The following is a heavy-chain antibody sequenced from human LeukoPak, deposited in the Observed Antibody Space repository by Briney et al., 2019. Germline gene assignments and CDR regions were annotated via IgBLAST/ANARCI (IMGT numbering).Heavy chain of an antibody. J-gene: IGHJ4*02. Sequence: PGGSLRLSCAASGFTFSDSVMHWVRQAYGKGLEWVGLIRSKGYNYATAYAESVKGTFTISREDSKNTANLQMNNLKTEDRAVYYCARQGPNWKDDFDYWGQGTLVTVSS. CDR1: GFTFSDSV. CDR2: IRSKGYNYAT. D-gene: IGHD1-20*01. CDR3: ARQGPNWKDDFDY. V-gene: IGHV3-73*01.